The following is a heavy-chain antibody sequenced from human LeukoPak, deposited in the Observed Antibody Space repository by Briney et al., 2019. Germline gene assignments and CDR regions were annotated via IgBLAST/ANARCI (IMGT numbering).Heavy chain of an antibody. CDR3: ARHAVRDGYNRRNGY. J-gene: IGHJ4*02. CDR2: IYPGDSDT. D-gene: IGHD5-24*01. Sequence: GESLKISCKGSGYSFTTYWIAWVRQMPGKGLEWMGIIYPGDSDTRYSPSFQGQVTISVDKSISTAYLQWSSLKASDTAMYYCARHAVRDGYNRRNGYWGQGTLVAVSS. CDR1: GYSFTTYW. V-gene: IGHV5-51*01.